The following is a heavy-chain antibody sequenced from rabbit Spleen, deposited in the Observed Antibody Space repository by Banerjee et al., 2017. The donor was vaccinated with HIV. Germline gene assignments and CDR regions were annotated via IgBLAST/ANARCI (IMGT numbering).Heavy chain of an antibody. J-gene: IGHJ4*01. Sequence: QEQLVESGGGLVKPTGSLTLTCKASGFSFGDRDVMCWVRQAPGKGLEWIACINAATGKPVYATWAKGRFTISRTSSTTVTLRMTSLTAADTATCFCARDLLGVIGWNFNLWGPGTLVTVS. CDR2: INAATGKP. V-gene: IGHV1S45*01. CDR1: GFSFGDRDV. D-gene: IGHD1-1*01. CDR3: ARDLLGVIGWNFNL.